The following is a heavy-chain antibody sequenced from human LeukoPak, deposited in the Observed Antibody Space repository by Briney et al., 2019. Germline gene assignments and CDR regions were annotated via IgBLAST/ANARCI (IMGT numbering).Heavy chain of an antibody. D-gene: IGHD2-21*02. Sequence: PVGSLRLSCAASGFTFSSYAMSWVRQAPGKGLEWVSAISGSGGSTYYADSVKGRFTISRDNSKNTLYLQMNSLRAEDTSVYYCAKECASCGGDCYPPEYFQHWGPSTLVTVSS. CDR2: ISGSGGST. CDR3: AKECASCGGDCYPPEYFQH. V-gene: IGHV3-23*01. J-gene: IGHJ1*01. CDR1: GFTFSSYA.